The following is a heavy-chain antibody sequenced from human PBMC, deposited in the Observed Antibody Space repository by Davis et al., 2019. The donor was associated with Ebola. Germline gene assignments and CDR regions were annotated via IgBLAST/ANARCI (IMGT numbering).Heavy chain of an antibody. CDR3: ARGDMITFGGVDYGMDV. V-gene: IGHV3-23*01. CDR1: GFTFSSYA. D-gene: IGHD3-16*01. J-gene: IGHJ6*02. Sequence: GESLKISCAASGFTFSSYAMSWVRQAPGKGLEWVSAISGSGGSTYYADSVKGRFTISRDNSKSTLYLQMNSLRAEDTAVYYCARGDMITFGGVDYGMDVWGQGTTVTVSS. CDR2: ISGSGGST.